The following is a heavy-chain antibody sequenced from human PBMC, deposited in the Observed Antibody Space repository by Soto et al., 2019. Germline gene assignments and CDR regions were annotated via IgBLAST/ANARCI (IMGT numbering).Heavy chain of an antibody. D-gene: IGHD5-12*01. CDR2: INAGNGNT. Sequence: ASVKVSCKASGYTFTSYAMHWVRQAPGQRLEWMGWINAGNGNTKYSQKFQGRVTITRDTSASTAYMELSSLRSEDTAVYYCAGSPSTSTLQGSQTQDYFDYWGQGTLAIFSS. CDR3: AGSPSTSTLQGSQTQDYFDY. CDR1: GYTFTSYA. J-gene: IGHJ4*02. V-gene: IGHV1-3*01.